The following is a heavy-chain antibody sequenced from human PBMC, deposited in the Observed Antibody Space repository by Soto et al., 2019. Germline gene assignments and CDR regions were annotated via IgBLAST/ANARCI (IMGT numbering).Heavy chain of an antibody. Sequence: LRLSCAASGFMFSAYWMSWVRQAPGKGLEWVANIHGDGGKIYYVDSVKGRFTISRDNAKRSLYLQMNSLRAEDTAVYYCARDFYGGYTYGPGDYWGQGALVTVSS. D-gene: IGHD5-18*01. J-gene: IGHJ4*02. CDR3: ARDFYGGYTYGPGDY. CDR1: GFMFSAYW. V-gene: IGHV3-7*01. CDR2: IHGDGGKI.